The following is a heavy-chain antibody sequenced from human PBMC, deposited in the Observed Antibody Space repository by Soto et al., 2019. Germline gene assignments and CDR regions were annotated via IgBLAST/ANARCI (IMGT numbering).Heavy chain of an antibody. CDR3: ARRWIQLWLLDGSSNYFDY. CDR2: INHSGST. CDR1: GGSFSGYY. Sequence: QVQLQQWDAGLLKPSETLSLTCAVYGGSFSGYYWSWIRQPPGKGLEWIGEINHSGSTNYNPSLKSRVTISVDTSKNQYSMKLSSVTAADTAVYYCARRWIQLWLLDGSSNYFDYWGQGTLVTVSS. D-gene: IGHD5-18*01. V-gene: IGHV4-34*01. J-gene: IGHJ4*02.